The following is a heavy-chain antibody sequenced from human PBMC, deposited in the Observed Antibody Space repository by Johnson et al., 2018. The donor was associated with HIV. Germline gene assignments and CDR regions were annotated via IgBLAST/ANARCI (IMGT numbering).Heavy chain of an antibody. J-gene: IGHJ3*02. Sequence: VQLVESGGGLVQPGGSLRLSCAASGFTLSDHYMDWVRQAAGKGLEWVSVIYSGGSTYYADSVKGRFTISRDNAKNTVYLQMDSLRDEDMAVYYCARGALGSFDIWGQGTMVTV. CDR1: GFTLSDHY. CDR2: IYSGGST. D-gene: IGHD3-10*01. V-gene: IGHV3-66*01. CDR3: ARGALGSFDI.